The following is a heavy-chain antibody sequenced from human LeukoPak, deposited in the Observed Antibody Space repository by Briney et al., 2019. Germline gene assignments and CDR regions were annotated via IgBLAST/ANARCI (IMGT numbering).Heavy chain of an antibody. CDR1: GYTFTGYY. D-gene: IGHD6-13*01. CDR3: VRGGESSSWSYFDY. V-gene: IGHV1-2*06. CDR2: INPNTGAT. Sequence: ASVKVSCKASGYTFTGYYMYWVRQAPGQGLEWMRRINPNTGATNYEQKFQGRVSVTRDTSISTAYMELTRLTSDDTAVYFCVRGGESSSWSYFDYWGQGTLVTVSS. J-gene: IGHJ4*02.